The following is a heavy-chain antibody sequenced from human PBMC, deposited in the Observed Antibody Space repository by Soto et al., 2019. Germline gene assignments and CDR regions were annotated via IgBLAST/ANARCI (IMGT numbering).Heavy chain of an antibody. CDR2: ISGSGGST. D-gene: IGHD3-22*01. CDR1: GFTFSSYA. V-gene: IGHV3-23*01. CDR3: AKDRSGVVVTAFDY. Sequence: GGSLRLSCAASGFTFSSYAMSWVRQAPGKGLEWVSAISGSGGSTYYADSVKGRFTISRDNSKNTLYLQMNSLRAEDTAVYYCAKDRSGVVVTAFDYWGQGTLVTAPQ. J-gene: IGHJ4*02.